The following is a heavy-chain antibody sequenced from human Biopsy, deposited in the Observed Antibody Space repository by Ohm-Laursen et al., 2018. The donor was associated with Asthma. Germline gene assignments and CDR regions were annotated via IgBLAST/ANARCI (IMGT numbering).Heavy chain of an antibody. CDR1: GGTFNTYV. CDR2: INSVFGTT. J-gene: IGHJ4*02. CDR3: ARKAGSCISRTCYSLDF. V-gene: IGHV1-69*01. D-gene: IGHD2-2*01. Sequence: SSVKVSCKSLGGTFNTYVIGRVRQAPGQGLEWMGGINSVFGTTTYPQKFQDRVTITADDSTSTVYMELSSLRSEDTAVYYCARKAGSCISRTCYSLDFGGQGTLVTVSS.